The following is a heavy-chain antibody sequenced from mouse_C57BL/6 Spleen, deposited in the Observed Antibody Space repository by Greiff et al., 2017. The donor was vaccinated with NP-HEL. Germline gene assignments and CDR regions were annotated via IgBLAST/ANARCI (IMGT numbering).Heavy chain of an antibody. CDR3: ARLGDYYGSSHPWFAY. V-gene: IGHV2-6*03. Sequence: VQLQESGPGLVAPSQSLSITCTVSGFSLTSYGVHWVRQPPGKGLEWLVVIWSDGSTTYNSALKSRLSISKDNSKSQVFLKMNSLQTDDTAMYYCARLGDYYGSSHPWFAYWGQGTLVTVSA. D-gene: IGHD1-1*01. CDR1: GFSLTSYG. CDR2: IWSDGST. J-gene: IGHJ3*01.